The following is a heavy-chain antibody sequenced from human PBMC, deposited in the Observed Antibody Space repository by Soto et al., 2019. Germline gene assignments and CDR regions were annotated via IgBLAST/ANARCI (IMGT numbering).Heavy chain of an antibody. CDR2: ISGSGGST. D-gene: IGHD3-9*01. V-gene: IGHV3-23*01. J-gene: IGHJ4*02. Sequence: EVQLLESGGGLVQPGGSLRLSCAASGFTFSSYAMSWVRQAPGKGLEWVSAISGSGGSTYYADSVKGRFTISRDNSKNTLYLQMNSLRAEDTAVYYCAKRAMYYDILTGYYPMSYFDYWGQGTLVTVSS. CDR3: AKRAMYYDILTGYYPMSYFDY. CDR1: GFTFSSYA.